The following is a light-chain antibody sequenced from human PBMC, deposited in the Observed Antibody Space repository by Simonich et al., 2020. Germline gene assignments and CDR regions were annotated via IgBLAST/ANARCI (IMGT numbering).Light chain of an antibody. Sequence: QSALTQPASVSGSPGQSITISCTGTSSEVGSYNLVSWYQQHPGKAPKPIIYEGSKRPSGVSNRFSGSKSGNTASLTISGLQAEDEADYYCCSYAGSSTVVFGGGTKLTVL. CDR3: CSYAGSSTVV. CDR1: SSEVGSYNL. V-gene: IGLV2-23*01. CDR2: EGS. J-gene: IGLJ2*01.